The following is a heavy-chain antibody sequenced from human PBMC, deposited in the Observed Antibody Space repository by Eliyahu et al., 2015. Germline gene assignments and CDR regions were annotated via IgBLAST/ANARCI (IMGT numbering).Heavy chain of an antibody. J-gene: IGHJ4*02. Sequence: QVQLVQSGXEVKKPGASVKVSCKASGYTFTSRDIXWVRXATGQGLEWMGWLSPNSGNTAYAQKFQDRVTMTWNTSISTAYMELSSLRSDDTAVYYCARGDGIIGGYWGQGTLVTVSS. CDR2: LSPNSGNT. D-gene: IGHD3-10*01. V-gene: IGHV1-8*01. CDR3: ARGDGIIGGY. CDR1: GYTFTSRD.